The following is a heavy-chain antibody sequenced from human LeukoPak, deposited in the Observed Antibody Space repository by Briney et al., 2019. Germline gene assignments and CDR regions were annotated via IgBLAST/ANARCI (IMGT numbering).Heavy chain of an antibody. J-gene: IGHJ5*02. CDR1: GYTFTGYY. CDR3: AREIVGATGWFDP. D-gene: IGHD1-26*01. Sequence: ASVKVSCKASGYTFTGYYMHWVRQAPGQGLEWMGWINPNSGGTNYAQKFQGWVTMTRDTSISIAYMELSRLRSDDTAVYYCAREIVGATGWFDPWGQGTLVTVSS. CDR2: INPNSGGT. V-gene: IGHV1-2*04.